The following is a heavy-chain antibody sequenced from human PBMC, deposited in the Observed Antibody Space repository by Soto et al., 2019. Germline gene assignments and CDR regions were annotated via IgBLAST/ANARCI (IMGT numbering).Heavy chain of an antibody. J-gene: IGHJ4*02. Sequence: QVQFVQSGAEVKKPGASVKISCKASGNSFSSITIHWVRQAPGQRPEWMARISGGNGNTKYSQKFQGRVIVTRDTSASTAYMELSSLTSEDTATYYCARDPTLDYWGQGTLVSVSS. CDR1: GNSFSSIT. CDR3: ARDPTLDY. V-gene: IGHV1-3*01. CDR2: ISGGNGNT.